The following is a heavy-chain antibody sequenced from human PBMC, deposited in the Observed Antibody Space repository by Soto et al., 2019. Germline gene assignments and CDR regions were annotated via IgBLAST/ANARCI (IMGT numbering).Heavy chain of an antibody. CDR1: GGSVTSGGYY. CDR3: ATPPPYCGGDCYSLYFQH. CDR2: ISYSGST. J-gene: IGHJ1*01. Sequence: SETLSLTCTVSGGSVTSGGYYWSWIRQHPGKGLEWIGYISYSGSTHYNPSLKRRVTISVDTSKNQFSLKLSSVTAADTAVYYCATPPPYCGGDCYSLYFQHWGQGTLVTVSS. V-gene: IGHV4-31*03. D-gene: IGHD2-21*02.